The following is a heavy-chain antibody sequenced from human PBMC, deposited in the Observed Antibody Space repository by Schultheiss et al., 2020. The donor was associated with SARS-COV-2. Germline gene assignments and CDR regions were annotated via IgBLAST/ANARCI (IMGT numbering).Heavy chain of an antibody. CDR3: AAVPDYDFWSGYYKEVYYYGMDV. Sequence: SVKVSCKASGFTFTSSAVQWVRQARGQRLEWIGWIVVGSGNTNYAQKFQERVTITRDMSTSTAYMELSSLRSEDTAVYYCAAVPDYDFWSGYYKEVYYYGMDVWGQGTTVTVSS. J-gene: IGHJ6*02. CDR1: GFTFTSSA. D-gene: IGHD3-3*01. CDR2: IVVGSGNT. V-gene: IGHV1-58*01.